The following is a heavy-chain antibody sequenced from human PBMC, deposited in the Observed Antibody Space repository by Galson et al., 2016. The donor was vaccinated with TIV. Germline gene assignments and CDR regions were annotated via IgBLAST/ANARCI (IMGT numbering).Heavy chain of an antibody. J-gene: IGHJ6*03. CDR2: IYYTGST. CDR1: DVSINTYY. V-gene: IGHV4-59*01. D-gene: IGHD5-12*01. CDR3: ARDKSGYDSVDYFYYYMDV. Sequence: SETLSLTCTVSDVSINTYYWSWIRQPPGKGLEWIGHIYYTGSTDYNPSLKSRVPLSIDRSRNQFSLKLSSVTAADTAVYFCARDKSGYDSVDYFYYYMDVWGKGTTVTVSS.